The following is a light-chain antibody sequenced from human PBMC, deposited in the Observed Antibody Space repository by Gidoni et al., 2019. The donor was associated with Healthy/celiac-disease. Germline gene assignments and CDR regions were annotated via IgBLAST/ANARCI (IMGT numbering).Light chain of an antibody. CDR2: DAS. V-gene: IGKV3-11*01. J-gene: IGKJ5*01. Sequence: EIVLTHSPATLSLSPGERATLSSRASQSISSYLAWYQQKPGKAPRLLINDASNMATGIPARFSGSGSGTDFTLTISSLEPEDVAVYYCQQRSNWPPITFGQGTRLEIK. CDR1: QSISSY. CDR3: QQRSNWPPIT.